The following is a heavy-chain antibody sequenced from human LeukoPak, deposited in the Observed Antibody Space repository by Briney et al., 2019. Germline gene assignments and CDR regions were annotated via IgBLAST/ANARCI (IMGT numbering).Heavy chain of an antibody. CDR3: ARGNAGEDY. D-gene: IGHD3-16*01. CDR2: ISGSGGGT. J-gene: IGHJ4*02. V-gene: IGHV3-23*01. Sequence: GGSLRLSCAVSGISLSNYGMSWVRQAPGKGLEWVAGISGSGGGTNYADSVKGRFTISRDNAKNSLYLQMNSLRAEDTALYYCARGNAGEDYWGQGTLVTVSS. CDR1: GISLSNYG.